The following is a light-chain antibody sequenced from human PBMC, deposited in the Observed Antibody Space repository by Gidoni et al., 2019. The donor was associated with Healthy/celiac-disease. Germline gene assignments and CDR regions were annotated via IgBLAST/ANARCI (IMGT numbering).Light chain of an antibody. CDR2: GAS. J-gene: IGKJ2*01. Sequence: EIVLTQSPGTLSLSPGERATLSCRASQSVSSSYLAGYQQQPGQAPRLLIYGASSRATGIPDRFSGSGSGTDFTLTISRLEPEDFAVYYCQQYGSSPGTFGQGTKLEIK. V-gene: IGKV3-20*01. CDR1: QSVSSSY. CDR3: QQYGSSPGT.